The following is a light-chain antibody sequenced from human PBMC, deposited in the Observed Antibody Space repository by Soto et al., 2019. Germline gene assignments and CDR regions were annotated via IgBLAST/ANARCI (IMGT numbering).Light chain of an antibody. Sequence: EILLTQSPSSLSVSAGERVTISCRASQSVSSNLAWYQQRPGKAPMLLIYFASTMPTGIPARFSGSVSGTEFTLTISRLQSEDFAVYYCQQYNKWPLTFGGGTKLEIK. CDR3: QQYNKWPLT. J-gene: IGKJ4*01. V-gene: IGKV3-15*01. CDR2: FAS. CDR1: QSVSSN.